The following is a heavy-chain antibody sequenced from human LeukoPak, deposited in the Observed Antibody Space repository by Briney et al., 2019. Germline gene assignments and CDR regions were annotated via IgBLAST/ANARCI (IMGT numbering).Heavy chain of an antibody. CDR1: GFTFGSHA. Sequence: PGGSLRLSCAASGFTFGSHAMSWVRQAPGKGLEWVSGISGSGGTSYYADSVKGRFTISRDNSKNTLYLQMNSLRAEDTAVYYCARDRTYYYESSGPWGQGTLVTVSS. J-gene: IGHJ5*02. D-gene: IGHD3-22*01. CDR2: ISGSGGTS. CDR3: ARDRTYYYESSGP. V-gene: IGHV3-23*01.